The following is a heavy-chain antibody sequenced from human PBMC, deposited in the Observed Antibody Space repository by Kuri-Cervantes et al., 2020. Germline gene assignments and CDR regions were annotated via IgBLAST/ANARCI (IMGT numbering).Heavy chain of an antibody. V-gene: IGHV1-2*02. J-gene: IGHJ4*02. CDR2: INPNSGGT. Sequence: ASVKVSCKASGYTFTGYYMHWVRQAPGQGLERMGWINPNSGGTNYAQKFQGRVTMTRDTSISTAYMELSRLRSDDTAVYYCARGMWRISGSYDYWGQGTLVTVSS. CDR3: ARGMWRISGSYDY. D-gene: IGHD1-26*01. CDR1: GYTFTGYY.